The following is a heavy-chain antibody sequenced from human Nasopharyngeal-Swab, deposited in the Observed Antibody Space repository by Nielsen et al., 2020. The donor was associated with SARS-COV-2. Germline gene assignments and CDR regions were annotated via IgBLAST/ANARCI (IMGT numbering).Heavy chain of an antibody. J-gene: IGHJ5*02. CDR1: GFTFSSYG. CDR3: ARGANWFDP. V-gene: IGHV3-33*01. CDR2: IWYDGSNK. Sequence: GESLKISCAASGFTFSSYGMHWVRQAPGKGLEWLAVIWYDGSNKYYADSVKGRFTISRDNSKNTLYLQMNSLRAEDTAVYYCARGANWFDPWGQGTLVTVSS. D-gene: IGHD1-26*01.